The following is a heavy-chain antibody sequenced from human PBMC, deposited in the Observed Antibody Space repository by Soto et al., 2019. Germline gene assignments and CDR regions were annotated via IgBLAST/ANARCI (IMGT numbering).Heavy chain of an antibody. D-gene: IGHD2-2*02. CDR1: GYPFTSYG. CDR2: ISAYNGNT. CDR3: ARWESCSSTSCYSYLCDY. J-gene: IGHJ4*02. Sequence: ASVKVSCKASGYPFTSYGISWVRQAPGQGLEWMGWISAYNGNTNYAQKLQGRVTMTTDTSTSTAYMELRSLRSDDTAVYYCARWESCSSTSCYSYLCDYWGQGTLVTVSS. V-gene: IGHV1-18*01.